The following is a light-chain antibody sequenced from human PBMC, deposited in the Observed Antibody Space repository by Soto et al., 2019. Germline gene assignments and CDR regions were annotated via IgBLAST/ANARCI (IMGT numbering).Light chain of an antibody. CDR3: QQSDSTPT. Sequence: DIQMTQSPSSLSASVGDRVTITCRASQSISSYLNWYQQKPGKAPKLLIYAASSLQSGVPSRFSGSGSGTDLPLTISSLQPEDFATYYCQQSDSTPTFGQGTKLEIK. CDR1: QSISSY. J-gene: IGKJ2*01. CDR2: AAS. V-gene: IGKV1-39*01.